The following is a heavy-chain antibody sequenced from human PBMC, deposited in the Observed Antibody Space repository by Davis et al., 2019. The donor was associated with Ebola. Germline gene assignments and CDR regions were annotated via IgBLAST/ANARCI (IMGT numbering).Heavy chain of an antibody. J-gene: IGHJ2*01. D-gene: IGHD3-9*01. CDR2: ISAYNGNT. CDR3: ARSKEDDKIEVVLRYFEWYFDL. CDR1: GYTFTSYG. V-gene: IGHV1-18*04. Sequence: ASVKVSCKASGYTFTSYGISWVRQAPGQGLEWMGWISAYNGNTNYAQKLQGRVTMTTDTSTSTAYMELRSLRSDDTAVYYCARSKEDDKIEVVLRYFEWYFDLWGRGTLVTVSS.